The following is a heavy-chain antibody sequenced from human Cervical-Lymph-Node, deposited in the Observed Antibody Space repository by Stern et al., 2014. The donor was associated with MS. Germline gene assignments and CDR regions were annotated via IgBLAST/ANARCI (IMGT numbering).Heavy chain of an antibody. J-gene: IGHJ4*02. V-gene: IGHV5-51*03. CDR3: ARRTDYTDYGAELFDY. Sequence: EVQLVQSGAEVKKPGESLKISCNGSGYSFTTYWIAWVRQMPGKGLEWMGIIYPGDSDTRYSPSFQGQVTISADKSISTAYLQWSSLKTSDTAMYFCARRTDYTDYGAELFDYWGQGTLVTVSS. CDR1: GYSFTTYW. D-gene: IGHD4-17*01. CDR2: IYPGDSDT.